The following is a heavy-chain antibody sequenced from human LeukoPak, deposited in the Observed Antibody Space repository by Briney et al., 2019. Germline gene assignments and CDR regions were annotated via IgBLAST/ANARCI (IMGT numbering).Heavy chain of an antibody. Sequence: GGSLRLSCAASGFTFSSYTMNWVRQAPGKGLEWVSSISSSSSYIYYADSMKGRFTISRDNAKNSLYLQMNSLRAEDTAVYYCARRVGATLVDYWGQGTLVTVSS. V-gene: IGHV3-21*01. D-gene: IGHD1-26*01. CDR1: GFTFSSYT. J-gene: IGHJ4*02. CDR3: ARRVGATLVDY. CDR2: ISSSSSYI.